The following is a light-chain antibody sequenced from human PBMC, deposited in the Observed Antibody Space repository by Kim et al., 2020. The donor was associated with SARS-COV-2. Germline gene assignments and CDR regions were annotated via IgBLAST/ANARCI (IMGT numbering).Light chain of an antibody. V-gene: IGKV2-28*01. CDR1: ESIEKSKGDNE. Sequence: EQARINGRDRESIEKSKGDNELEWELQKAGESPQLQMYVASKRDDGVPDRFSGSGSGTDFTLKISRVEAEDVGVYYCMQTLRTPDSFGQGTKLEI. CDR2: VAS. J-gene: IGKJ2*03. CDR3: MQTLRTPDS.